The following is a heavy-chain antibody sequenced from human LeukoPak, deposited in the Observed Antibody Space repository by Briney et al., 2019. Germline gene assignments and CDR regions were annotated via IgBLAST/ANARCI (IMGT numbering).Heavy chain of an antibody. V-gene: IGHV3-7*03. CDR2: IKQDGSEK. CDR1: GFTFSSYW. J-gene: IGHJ6*02. D-gene: IGHD3-16*01. CDR3: AKGVTFDNYYGMDV. Sequence: GGSLRLSCAASGFTFSSYWMSWVRQAPGKGLEWVANIKQDGSEKYYVDSVKGRFTISRDNAKNSLYLQMNSLRAEDTALYYCAKGVTFDNYYGMDVWGQGTTVTVSS.